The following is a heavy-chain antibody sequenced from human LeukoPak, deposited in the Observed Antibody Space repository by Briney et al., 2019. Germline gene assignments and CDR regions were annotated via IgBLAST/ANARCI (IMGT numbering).Heavy chain of an antibody. CDR3: AKDLSYYDSSGYPYFDY. Sequence: PGRSLRLSCAASGFTFSSYGMHWVRQAPGKGLEGVAVISYDGSNKYYADSVKGRFTISRDNSKNTLYLQMDSLRAEDTAVYYCAKDLSYYDSSGYPYFDYWGQGTLVTVSS. CDR2: ISYDGSNK. D-gene: IGHD3-22*01. CDR1: GFTFSSYG. V-gene: IGHV3-30*18. J-gene: IGHJ4*02.